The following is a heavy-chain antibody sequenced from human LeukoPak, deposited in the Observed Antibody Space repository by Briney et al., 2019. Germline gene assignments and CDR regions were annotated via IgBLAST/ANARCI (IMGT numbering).Heavy chain of an antibody. V-gene: IGHV4-39*01. CDR3: ASRLTGHDAFDI. J-gene: IGHJ3*02. CDR2: IYYSGST. D-gene: IGHD3-9*01. Sequence: SETLSLTCTVSGGSISSSSYYWGWIRQPPGKGLEWIGSIYYSGSTYYNPSLKSRVTISVDTSKNQFSLKLSSVTAADTAVYYCASRLTGHDAFDIWSQGTMVTVSS. CDR1: GGSISSSSYY.